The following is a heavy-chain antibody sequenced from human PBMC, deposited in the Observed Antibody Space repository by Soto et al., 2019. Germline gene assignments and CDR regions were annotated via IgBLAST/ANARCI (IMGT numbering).Heavy chain of an antibody. CDR3: ARSQGSSTSLEIYYYYYYGMDV. CDR2: IIPISGTA. D-gene: IGHD2-2*01. CDR1: GGTFSSYA. J-gene: IGHJ6*04. V-gene: IGHV1-69*01. Sequence: QVQLVQSGAEVKKPGSSVKVSCKASGGTFSSYAISWVRQAPGQGLEWMGGIIPISGTANYAQKFQGRVTTTADESTSTAYMELILRSADTAVYYCARSQGSSTSLEIYYYYYYGMDVWGKGTTVTVSS.